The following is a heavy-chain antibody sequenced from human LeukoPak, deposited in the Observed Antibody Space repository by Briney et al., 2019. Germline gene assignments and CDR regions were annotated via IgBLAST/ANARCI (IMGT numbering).Heavy chain of an antibody. CDR1: GFTVSSNY. J-gene: IGHJ4*02. D-gene: IGHD1-1*01. V-gene: IGHV3-53*01. Sequence: GGSLRLSCAASGFTVSSNYMSWVRQAPGKGLEWVSVIYSGGSTYYADSVKGRFTISRDNSKNTLYLQMNSLRAEDTAVYYCARDAENWNDGGDYWGQGTLVTASS. CDR3: ARDAENWNDGGDY. CDR2: IYSGGST.